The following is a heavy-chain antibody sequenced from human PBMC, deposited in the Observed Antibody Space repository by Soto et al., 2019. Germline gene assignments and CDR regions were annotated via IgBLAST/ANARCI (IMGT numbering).Heavy chain of an antibody. CDR2: LSGGGSTT. J-gene: IGHJ4*02. D-gene: IGHD3-9*01. V-gene: IGHV3-23*01. Sequence: EVQLLESGGGFVQPGESLRLSCAASGFTFSLSAMSWVRQAPGRGLDWVSFLSGGGSTTDYADSVKGRFTISRDNSKNTVHLQMNSLRAEDTAVYYCAKGPEYDILTGCDYWGQGALVTVSS. CDR1: GFTFSLSA. CDR3: AKGPEYDILTGCDY.